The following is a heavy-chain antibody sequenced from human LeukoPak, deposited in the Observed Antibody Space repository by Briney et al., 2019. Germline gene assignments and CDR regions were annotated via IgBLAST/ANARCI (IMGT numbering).Heavy chain of an antibody. J-gene: IGHJ5*02. CDR2: INPNSGGT. D-gene: IGHD4-17*01. CDR1: GYTFTGYY. CDR3: ARTKRGYDYGDYRFDP. Sequence: ASVKVSCKASGYTFTGYYMHWVRQAPGQGLEWMGWINPNSGGTNYAQKFQGRVTMTRDTSISTAYMELSRLGSDDTAVYYCARTKRGYDYGDYRFDPWGQGTLVTVSS. V-gene: IGHV1-2*02.